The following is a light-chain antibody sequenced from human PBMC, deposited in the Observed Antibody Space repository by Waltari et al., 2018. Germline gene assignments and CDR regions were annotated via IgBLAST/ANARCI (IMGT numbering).Light chain of an antibody. J-gene: IGKJ1*01. V-gene: IGKV2-30*02. Sequence: DLVMTQSPLSLPVTLGQPASTPCTPSQGLVHSDGNTYLNWFQQRPGQSPRRLIYKVSNRDSGVPDRFSGSGSGTDFTLKISRVEAEDVGVYFCMQGTYWPRTFGQGTKVEIK. CDR3: MQGTYWPRT. CDR1: QGLVHSDGNTY. CDR2: KVS.